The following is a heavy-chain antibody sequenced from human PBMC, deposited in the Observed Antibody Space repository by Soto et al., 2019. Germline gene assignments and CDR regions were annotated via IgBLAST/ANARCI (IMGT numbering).Heavy chain of an antibody. Sequence: PGESLKISCKGSGYSFTSYWIGWVRQMPGKGLEWMGIIYPGDSDTRYSPSFQGQVTISADKSISTAYLQMNSLRAEDTAVYYCARDLGGCGGNCYPLWGQGTMVTVSS. D-gene: IGHD2-15*01. CDR2: IYPGDSDT. CDR1: GYSFTSYW. J-gene: IGHJ3*01. V-gene: IGHV5-51*03. CDR3: ARDLGGCGGNCYPL.